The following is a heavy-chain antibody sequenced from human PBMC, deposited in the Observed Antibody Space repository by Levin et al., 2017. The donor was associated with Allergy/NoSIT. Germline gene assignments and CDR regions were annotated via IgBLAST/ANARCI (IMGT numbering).Heavy chain of an antibody. V-gene: IGHV3-7*04. CDR1: GFTFSSYW. J-gene: IGHJ4*02. CDR3: ARDRPRRDGYNFRILH. Sequence: LSLTCAASGFTFSSYWMSWVRQAPGKGLEWVANIKQDGSEKYYVDSVKGRFTISRDNAKNSLYLQMNSLRAEDTAVYYCARDRPRRDGYNFRILHWGQGTLVTVSS. CDR2: IKQDGSEK. D-gene: IGHD5-24*01.